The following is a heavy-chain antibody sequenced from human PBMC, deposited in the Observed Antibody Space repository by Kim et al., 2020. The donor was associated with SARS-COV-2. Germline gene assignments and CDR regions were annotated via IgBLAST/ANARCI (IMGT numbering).Heavy chain of an antibody. CDR2: ISSSSSYI. CDR1: GFTFSSYS. J-gene: IGHJ3*02. D-gene: IGHD5-12*01. V-gene: IGHV3-21*01. CDR3: ARAKYSPDIVATIYAFDI. Sequence: GGSLRLSCAASGFTFSSYSMNWVRQAPGKGLEWVSSISSSSSYIYYADSVKGRFTISRDNAKNSLYLQMNSLRAEDTAVYYCARAKYSPDIVATIYAFDIWGQGTMVTVSS.